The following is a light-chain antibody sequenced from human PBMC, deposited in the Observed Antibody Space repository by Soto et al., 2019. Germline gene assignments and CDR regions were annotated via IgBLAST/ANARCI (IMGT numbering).Light chain of an antibody. CDR3: QQYDDSARYK. J-gene: IGKJ2*01. Sequence: EIVLTQSPGTLSLSPGERATLSCRASQSINTRFSAWYQQKPGQPPRLLIYATSSTAPGITDKFSGSGSGTDFTLTISRLEPEEFAVYYCQQYDDSARYKFGKGTNLDIK. CDR1: QSINTRF. CDR2: ATS. V-gene: IGKV3-20*01.